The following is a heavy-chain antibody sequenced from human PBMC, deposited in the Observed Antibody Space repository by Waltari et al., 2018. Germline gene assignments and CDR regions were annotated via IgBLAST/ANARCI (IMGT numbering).Heavy chain of an antibody. V-gene: IGHV3-23*01. Sequence: EVQLLESGGGLVQPGGSLRLSCAASGFTFSSYAMSWVRQAPGKGLEWVSAISGSGGSTYYADSVKGRFTISRDNSKNTLYLQMNSLRAEDTAVYYCAKDLRAHIVVVIATHDYWGQGTLVTVSS. D-gene: IGHD2-21*01. J-gene: IGHJ4*02. CDR1: GFTFSSYA. CDR3: AKDLRAHIVVVIATHDY. CDR2: ISGSGGST.